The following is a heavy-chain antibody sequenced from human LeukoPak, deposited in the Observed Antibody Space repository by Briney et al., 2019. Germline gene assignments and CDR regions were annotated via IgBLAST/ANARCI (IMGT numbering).Heavy chain of an antibody. Sequence: SGGSLRLSCAASGFTFSDHYMSWIRQAPGKGLEWISYISSSGSSIYYADSVKGRFAISRDNAKNSVYLQMNGLRDEDTAVYYCARDVEKRLVLGRFDPWGQGSLVTVSS. V-gene: IGHV3-11*01. CDR1: GFTFSDHY. CDR2: ISSSGSSI. D-gene: IGHD6-25*01. J-gene: IGHJ5*02. CDR3: ARDVEKRLVLGRFDP.